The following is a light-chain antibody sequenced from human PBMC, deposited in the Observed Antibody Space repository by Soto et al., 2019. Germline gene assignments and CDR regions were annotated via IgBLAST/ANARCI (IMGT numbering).Light chain of an antibody. Sequence: PGERATLSCRASQSVSSSYLAWYQQKPGQAPRLLIYGASSRATGIPDRFSGSGSGTDFTLTISRLEPEDFVVYYCQQYGSLPITFGQGTRLEIK. CDR2: GAS. J-gene: IGKJ5*01. CDR1: QSVSSSY. V-gene: IGKV3-20*01. CDR3: QQYGSLPIT.